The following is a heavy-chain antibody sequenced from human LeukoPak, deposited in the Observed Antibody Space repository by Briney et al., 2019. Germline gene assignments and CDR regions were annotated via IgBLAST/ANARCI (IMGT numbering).Heavy chain of an antibody. D-gene: IGHD4-17*01. CDR1: EFNFQNNW. V-gene: IGHV3-7*01. CDR3: ARLTTRVYYYYMDV. CDR2: VKKDGSEK. J-gene: IGHJ6*03. Sequence: PGGSLRLSCVASEFNFQNNWMNWVRQAPGKGLEWVASVKKDGSEKYYVDSVKGRFTISRDNAKNSLYLQMNSLRAEDTAVYYCARLTTRVYYYYMDVWGKGTTVTVSS.